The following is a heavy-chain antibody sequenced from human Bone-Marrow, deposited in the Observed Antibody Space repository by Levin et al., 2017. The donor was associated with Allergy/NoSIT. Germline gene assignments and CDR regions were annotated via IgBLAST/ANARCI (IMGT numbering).Heavy chain of an antibody. J-gene: IGHJ6*02. CDR2: ISWDSGAI. V-gene: IGHV3-9*01. D-gene: IGHD3-16*01. CDR3: ARGTYSGYGMDV. Sequence: GGSLRLSCVASKFNFDDYAMHWVRQAPGKGLEWVSGISWDSGAIDYADSVKGRFIISRDNAKNSLYLQMKSLRVEDPALYFCARGTYSGYGMDVWGQGTTVTVSS. CDR1: KFNFDDYA.